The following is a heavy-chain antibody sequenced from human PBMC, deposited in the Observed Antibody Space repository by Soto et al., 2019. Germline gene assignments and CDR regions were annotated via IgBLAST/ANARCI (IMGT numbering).Heavy chain of an antibody. Sequence: SETLSLTCTVSGASISGFYWSWIRKSAGKGLEWIGRIYATGTTDYNPSLKSRVMMSVDTSKKQFSLKLRSVTAADTAVYYCVRGGTKTLRDWFDPWGKGISVTV. D-gene: IGHD1-1*01. V-gene: IGHV4-4*07. J-gene: IGHJ5*02. CDR3: VRGGTKTLRDWFDP. CDR1: GASISGFY. CDR2: IYATGTT.